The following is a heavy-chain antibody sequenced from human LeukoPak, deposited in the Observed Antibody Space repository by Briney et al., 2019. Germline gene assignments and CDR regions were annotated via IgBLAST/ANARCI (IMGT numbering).Heavy chain of an antibody. J-gene: IGHJ4*02. D-gene: IGHD1-26*01. CDR1: GYSISSNSW. V-gene: IGHV4-28*01. Sequence: MASDTLSLTCAVSGYSISSNSWWGWIRQPPGKGLEWIGYIYYSGTTYYSSSLKSRVTMSVDTSKNQFSLKLNSVTAVDTAVYYCALYDGTYGYFDYWGQGSLVTVSS. CDR3: ALYDGTYGYFDY. CDR2: IYYSGTT.